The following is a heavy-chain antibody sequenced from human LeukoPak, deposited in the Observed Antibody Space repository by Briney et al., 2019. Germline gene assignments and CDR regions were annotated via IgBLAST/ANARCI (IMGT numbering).Heavy chain of an antibody. Sequence: PGGSLRLSCAASGFTFNSYWMSWARQAPGKGLEWVANIKQDGSEKYYVDSVKGRFTISRDNAKNSLYLQMNSLRAEDTAVYYCARDQTKWEPLRRRDYYYMDVWGKGTTVTVSS. CDR2: IKQDGSEK. J-gene: IGHJ6*03. D-gene: IGHD1-26*01. V-gene: IGHV3-7*01. CDR1: GFTFNSYW. CDR3: ARDQTKWEPLRRRDYYYMDV.